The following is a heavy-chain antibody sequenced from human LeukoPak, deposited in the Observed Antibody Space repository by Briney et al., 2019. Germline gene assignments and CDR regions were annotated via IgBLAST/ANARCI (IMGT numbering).Heavy chain of an antibody. CDR1: GGSIRSYY. J-gene: IGHJ4*02. V-gene: IGHV3-20*04. Sequence: PSETLSLTCTVSGGSIRSYYWSWVRQAPGKGLEWVSAINWNGGSTGYADSVKGRFTISRDNAKNSLYLQMNSLRAEDTAFYYCARDWGDFDYWGQGILVTVSS. D-gene: IGHD3-16*01. CDR2: INWNGGST. CDR3: ARDWGDFDY.